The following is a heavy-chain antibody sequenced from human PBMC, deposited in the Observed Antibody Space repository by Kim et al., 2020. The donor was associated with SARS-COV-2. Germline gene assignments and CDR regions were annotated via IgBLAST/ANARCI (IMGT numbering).Heavy chain of an antibody. J-gene: IGHJ6*02. D-gene: IGHD3-3*01. CDR3: YTPPPYYDFWSGYYRNYGMDV. CDR1: GFTFSSYA. Sequence: GGSLRLSCAASGFTFSSYAMSWVRQAPGKGLEWLSAISGSGGSTYYADSVKGRFTISRDNSKNTLYLQMNSLRAEDTAVYYCYTPPPYYDFWSGYYRNYGMDVWGQGTTVTVSS. V-gene: IGHV3-23*01. CDR2: ISGSGGST.